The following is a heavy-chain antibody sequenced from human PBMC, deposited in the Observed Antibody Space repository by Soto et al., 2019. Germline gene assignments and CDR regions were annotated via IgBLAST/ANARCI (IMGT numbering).Heavy chain of an antibody. D-gene: IGHD2-2*01. J-gene: IGHJ4*02. CDR3: LRDVTSSMDAYFDF. CDR1: GGTFSNYV. V-gene: IGHV1-69*06. Sequence: QVQLVQSGAEVKKPGSSVKVSCKASGGTFSNYVVNWVRQAPGQGLEWMGRIIPISGSANYAQKFQGIVTITADKSTCMAYRKLSCQRSEVTAVDYCLRDVTSSMDAYFDFWGQGTLVTVSS. CDR2: IIPISGSA.